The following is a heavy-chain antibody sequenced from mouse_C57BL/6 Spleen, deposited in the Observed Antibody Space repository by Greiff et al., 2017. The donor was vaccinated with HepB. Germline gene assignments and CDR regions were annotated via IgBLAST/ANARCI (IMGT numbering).Heavy chain of an antibody. Sequence: QVTLKESGPELVKPGASVKISCKASGYAFSSSWMNWVKQRPGKGLEWIGRIYPGDGDTNYNGKFKGKATLTADKSSSTAYMQLSSLTSEDSAVYFCALNWDGEDYFDYWGQGTTLTVSS. CDR3: ALNWDGEDYFDY. V-gene: IGHV1-82*01. CDR2: IYPGDGDT. CDR1: GYAFSSSW. D-gene: IGHD4-1*01. J-gene: IGHJ2*01.